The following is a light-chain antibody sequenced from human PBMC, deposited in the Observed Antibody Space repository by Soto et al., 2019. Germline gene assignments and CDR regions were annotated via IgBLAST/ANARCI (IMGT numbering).Light chain of an antibody. J-gene: IGKJ1*01. V-gene: IGKV1-5*01. Sequence: DVQMTQSPSTLSASVGDSVTITCRASQSIAASLAWYQLKPGEAPKLLIYDVSNLESGVPSRFSGSGSGTEFSLTIRSLHPDDFATYYGQQYDYSRPFGQGTKVEIK. CDR1: QSIAAS. CDR3: QQYDYSRP. CDR2: DVS.